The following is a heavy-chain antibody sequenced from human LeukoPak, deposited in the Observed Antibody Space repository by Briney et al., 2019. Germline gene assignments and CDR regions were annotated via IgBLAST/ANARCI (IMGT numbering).Heavy chain of an antibody. CDR2: IYYSGST. CDR1: RGSMTTDY. V-gene: IGHV4-59*01. J-gene: IGHJ4*02. Sequence: PSETLSLTCTVSRGSMTTDYWNWIRQPPGKGLEWIGYIYYSGSTNYNPSLKSRVTISVDTSKNQFSLKLSSVTAADTAVYYCAGSIAVAPHTIDYWGQGTLVTVSS. D-gene: IGHD6-19*01. CDR3: AGSIAVAPHTIDY.